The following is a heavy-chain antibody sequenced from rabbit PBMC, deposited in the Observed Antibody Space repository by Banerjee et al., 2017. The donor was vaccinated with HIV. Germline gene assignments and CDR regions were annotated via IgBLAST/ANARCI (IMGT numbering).Heavy chain of an antibody. CDR3: ARDLAGVIGWNFGL. V-gene: IGHV1S43*01. J-gene: IGHJ4*01. Sequence: QEQLVESGGDLVKPGASLTLTCTASGFSFSSSYYMCWFRQAPGKGLELIACIYTSSGMIDYASWVNGRFTISRSTSLNTVDLKMTSLTAADTATYFCARDLAGVIGWNFGLWGPGTLVTVS. CDR1: GFSFSSSYY. CDR2: IYTSSGMI. D-gene: IGHD4-2*01.